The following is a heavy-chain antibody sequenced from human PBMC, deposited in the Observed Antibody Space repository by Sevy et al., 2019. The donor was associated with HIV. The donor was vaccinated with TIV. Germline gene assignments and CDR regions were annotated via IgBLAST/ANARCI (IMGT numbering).Heavy chain of an antibody. V-gene: IGHV4-34*01. J-gene: IGHJ3*02. CDR1: GGSFSGYY. Sequence: SETLSLTCAVYGGSFSGYYWSWIRQPPGKGLEWIGEINHSGGTNYNPSLKSRVTISVDTSKNQFSLKLSSVTAVDTAVYYCARHCSGTSCSHAFDIWGQGTMVTVSS. CDR2: INHSGGT. CDR3: ARHCSGTSCSHAFDI. D-gene: IGHD2-2*01.